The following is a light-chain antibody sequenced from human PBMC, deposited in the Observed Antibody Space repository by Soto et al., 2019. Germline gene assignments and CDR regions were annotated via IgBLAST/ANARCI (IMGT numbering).Light chain of an antibody. CDR3: QQYNSYSRT. CDR1: QALNTR. J-gene: IGKJ1*01. CDR2: LTS. V-gene: IGKV3D-11*01. Sequence: EIVLTQSPATLSAFPGDRVTLSCRASQALNTRLAWYQHKPGQAPRLLIYLTSNRAAGVPSRFSAWGSETDFTLTISDVQPEDFATYYCQQYNSYSRTFGQGTKVDIK.